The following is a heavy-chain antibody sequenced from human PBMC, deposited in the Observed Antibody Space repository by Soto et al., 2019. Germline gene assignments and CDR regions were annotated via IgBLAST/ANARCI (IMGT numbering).Heavy chain of an antibody. D-gene: IGHD2-21*02. V-gene: IGHV2-5*02. Sequence: QITLKESGPTLVKPTQTLTLTCTFSGLSLSTTGVGVGWIRQPPGKALEWLALIYWDDDKRYRPSLKSRLTSTKDTSKNQVVLTMTNMDPVDTATYYCVQSRCGGDCLQSYSSHSYYGLDVWGQGTTVTVSS. CDR3: VQSRCGGDCLQSYSSHSYYGLDV. J-gene: IGHJ6*02. CDR2: IYWDDDK. CDR1: GLSLSTTGVG.